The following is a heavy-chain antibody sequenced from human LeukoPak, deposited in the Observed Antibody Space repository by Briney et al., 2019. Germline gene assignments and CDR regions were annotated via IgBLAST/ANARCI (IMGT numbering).Heavy chain of an antibody. J-gene: IGHJ5*02. CDR3: ARKSGP. Sequence: AGRSLRLSCAASGFTFSSYGMRWVRQAPGKGLEWVAVIWYDGSNKYYADSVKRRFTISKDNSKNTLYLQMNSLSAEDTAVYYCARKSGPWGQGTLVTVSS. D-gene: IGHD6-25*01. CDR2: IWYDGSNK. CDR1: GFTFSSYG. V-gene: IGHV3-33*01.